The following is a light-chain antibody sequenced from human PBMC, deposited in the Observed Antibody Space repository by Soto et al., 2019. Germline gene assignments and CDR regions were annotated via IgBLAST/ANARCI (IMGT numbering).Light chain of an antibody. CDR3: QQYGTSPRSIT. CDR2: GAS. V-gene: IGKV3-20*01. Sequence: EIVLTQSPGTLSLSPGARATLSCRASQSVSSSYLAWYQQKPGQAPRPLIXGASSRATGIPDRFSGSVSWTDFTRTISRLEPEEFAGYYCQQYGTSPRSITFGQGTRLEIK. J-gene: IGKJ5*01. CDR1: QSVSSSY.